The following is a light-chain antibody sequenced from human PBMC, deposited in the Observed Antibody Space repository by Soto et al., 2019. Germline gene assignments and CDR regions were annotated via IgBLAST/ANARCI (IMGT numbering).Light chain of an antibody. Sequence: NFMLTQPHSVSGSPGKTVTISCTRSSGSIASNYVQWYQQRPGSAPTTVIYEDNQRPSGVPDRVSGSIDSSSNSASLTISGLKTEDEADYYCQSYDSRNHVVFGGGTKLTVL. CDR1: SGSIASNY. V-gene: IGLV6-57*04. CDR3: QSYDSRNHVV. CDR2: EDN. J-gene: IGLJ2*01.